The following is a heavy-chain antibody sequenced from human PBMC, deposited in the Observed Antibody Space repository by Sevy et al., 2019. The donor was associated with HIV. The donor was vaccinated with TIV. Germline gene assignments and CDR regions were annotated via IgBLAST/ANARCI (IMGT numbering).Heavy chain of an antibody. CDR2: IRYDGSDK. CDR1: GFSFSNFG. D-gene: IGHD6-13*01. J-gene: IGHJ4*02. Sequence: GGSLRLSCTASGFSFSNFGMHWVRQVPGKGLEWVTFIRYDGSDKYYAASVKGRFTISRDDSKNTLYLQMDSLRAEDTAIYYCAKDLAGPGRRYFDYWGQGALVTVSS. CDR3: AKDLAGPGRRYFDY. V-gene: IGHV3-30*02.